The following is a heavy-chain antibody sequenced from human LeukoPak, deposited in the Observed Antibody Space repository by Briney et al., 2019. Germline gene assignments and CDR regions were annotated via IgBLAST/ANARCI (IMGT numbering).Heavy chain of an antibody. D-gene: IGHD6-13*01. J-gene: IGHJ4*02. CDR2: IYYTGNT. CDR1: GGXIDSSSYY. CDR3: AREVAASSWSY. Sequence: SETLSLTCTVSGGXIDSSSYYWGWIRQPPGKGLEWIGSIYYTGNTYYKPSLESRVTISVDTSKKQFSLKLNSVTAADTAVYYCAREVAASSWSYWGQGTLVTVSS. V-gene: IGHV4-39*01.